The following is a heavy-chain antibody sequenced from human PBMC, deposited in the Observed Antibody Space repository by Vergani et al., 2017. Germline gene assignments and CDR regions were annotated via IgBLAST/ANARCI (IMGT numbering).Heavy chain of an antibody. D-gene: IGHD5-18*01. V-gene: IGHV4-4*07. J-gene: IGHJ1*01. CDR3: ASGYSYGYGEVFQH. Sequence: QVQLQESGPGLVKPSQTLSLTCTVSGGSISSYYWSWIRQPAGKGLEWIGRIYTSGSTNYNPSLKSRVTMSVDTSKNQFSLKLSSVTAADTAVYYCASGYSYGYGEVFQHWGQGTLVTVSS. CDR1: GGSISSYY. CDR2: IYTSGST.